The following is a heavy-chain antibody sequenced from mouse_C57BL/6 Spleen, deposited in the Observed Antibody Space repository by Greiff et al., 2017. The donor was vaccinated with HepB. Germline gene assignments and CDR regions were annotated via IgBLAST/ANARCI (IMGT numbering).Heavy chain of an antibody. D-gene: IGHD1-1*01. V-gene: IGHV1-64*01. CDR1: GYTFTSYW. J-gene: IGHJ2*01. CDR3: ARSGHYGSSYPDY. Sequence: QVHVKQPGAELVKPGASVKLSCKASGYTFTSYWMHWVKQRPGQGLEWIGMIHPNSGSTNYNEKFKSKATLTVDKSSSTAYMQLSSLTSEDSAVYYCARSGHYGSSYPDYWGQGTTLTVSS. CDR2: IHPNSGST.